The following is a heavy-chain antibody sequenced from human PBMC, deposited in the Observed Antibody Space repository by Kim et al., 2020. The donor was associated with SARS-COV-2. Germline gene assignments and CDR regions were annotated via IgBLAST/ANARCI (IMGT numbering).Heavy chain of an antibody. CDR3: ARNMQDYGDWYYYGMDV. CDR2: INTNTGNP. V-gene: IGHV7-4-1*02. Sequence: ASVKVSCKASGYTFSSNAINWVRQAPGQGLEWMGWINTNTGNPTYSQGFTGRFVFSLGTSVSTAYLQISSLKAEDTAVYYCARNMQDYGDWYYYGMDVWG. D-gene: IGHD4-17*01. CDR1: GYTFSSNA. J-gene: IGHJ6*02.